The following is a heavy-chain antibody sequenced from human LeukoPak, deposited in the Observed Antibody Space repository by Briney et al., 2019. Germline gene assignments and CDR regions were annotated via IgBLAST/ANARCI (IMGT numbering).Heavy chain of an antibody. Sequence: EGSLRLSCAASGLTYSSYWMHWVRQAPGKGLVWVSRINSDGSTTNYADSVKGRFTISRDNAKNTLDLQMNSLRAEDTAVYYCARRSSGSPPYYFDYWGQGTLVTVSS. V-gene: IGHV3-74*01. CDR1: GLTYSSYW. D-gene: IGHD1-26*01. CDR2: INSDGSTT. CDR3: ARRSSGSPPYYFDY. J-gene: IGHJ4*02.